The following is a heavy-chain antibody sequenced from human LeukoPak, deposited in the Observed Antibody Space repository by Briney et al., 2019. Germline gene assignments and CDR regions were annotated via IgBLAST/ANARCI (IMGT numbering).Heavy chain of an antibody. CDR3: AKVGTSSWYVDSRYFDY. CDR2: ISGSGGST. CDR1: GFTFSSYA. V-gene: IGHV3-23*01. J-gene: IGHJ4*02. D-gene: IGHD6-13*01. Sequence: PGGSLRLSCAASGFTFSSYAMSWVRQAPGKGLEWVSAISGSGGSTYYAASVKGRFTISRDNSKNTLYLQMNSLRAEDTAVYYCAKVGTSSWYVDSRYFDYWGQGTLVTVSS.